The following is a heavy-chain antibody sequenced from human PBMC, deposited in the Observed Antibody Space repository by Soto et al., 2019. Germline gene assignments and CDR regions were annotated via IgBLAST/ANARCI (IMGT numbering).Heavy chain of an antibody. Sequence: EVQLLESGGGLVQPGGSTRLSCAASGFTFSSYAMNWVRQAPGKGLEWVSVISGSGGSTYYADSVKGRFTISRDNSKNTLYLQRNSRRAEDTAVYYCARRSSGWYFDYWGQGTMVTVSS. CDR1: GFTFSSYA. D-gene: IGHD6-19*01. J-gene: IGHJ4*02. CDR2: ISGSGGST. CDR3: ARRSSGWYFDY. V-gene: IGHV3-23*01.